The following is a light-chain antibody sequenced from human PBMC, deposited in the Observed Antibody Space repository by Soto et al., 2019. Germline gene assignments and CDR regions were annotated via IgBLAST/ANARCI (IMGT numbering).Light chain of an antibody. V-gene: IGLV2-14*01. J-gene: IGLJ3*02. CDR3: SSYTSSITWV. CDR1: SSDVGGYNY. Sequence: QSALTQPASVSGSPGQSITISCTGTSSDVGGYNYVSWYQQHPGKAPQLMIYEVNNRPSGVSNRFSGSKSGNTASLTISGLQAEDEADYYCSSYTSSITWVFGGGTKLTVL. CDR2: EVN.